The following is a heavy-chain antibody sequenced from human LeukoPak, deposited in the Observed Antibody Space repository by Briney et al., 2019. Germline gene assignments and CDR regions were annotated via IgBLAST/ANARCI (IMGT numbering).Heavy chain of an antibody. Sequence: ASVKVSCKPFGYAFTSHGFTWVRQAPGQGLEWMGWISTYDGKTDYAQNFQGRVTMTIDASTSTAYMEVRSLRSDDTAVYYCARVPGTWGYFYMDVWAKGSTVTVSS. D-gene: IGHD1-1*01. CDR2: ISTYDGKT. CDR3: ARVPGTWGYFYMDV. J-gene: IGHJ6*03. CDR1: GYAFTSHG. V-gene: IGHV1-18*01.